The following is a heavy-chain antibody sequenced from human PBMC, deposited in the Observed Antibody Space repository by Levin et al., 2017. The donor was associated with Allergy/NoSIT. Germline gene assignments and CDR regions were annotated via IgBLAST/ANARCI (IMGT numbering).Heavy chain of an antibody. V-gene: IGHV2-5*02. D-gene: IGHD3-10*01. Sequence: ESGPTLVKPTQTLTLTCSFSGFSFSSIGVGVGWIRQPPGKALEWLAHIYWDGDVRYRTSLKSRLTVTKDTSKNQVVLTLANADPVDSATYYCAVYSYYDSGTYYHYFDHWGPGTLVTVSS. CDR1: GFSFSSIGVG. J-gene: IGHJ4*02. CDR2: IYWDGDV. CDR3: AVYSYYDSGTYYHYFDH.